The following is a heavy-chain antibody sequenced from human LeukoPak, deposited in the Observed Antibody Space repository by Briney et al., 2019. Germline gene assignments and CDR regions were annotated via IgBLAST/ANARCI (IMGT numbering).Heavy chain of an antibody. CDR1: GFTFSSYA. V-gene: IGHV3-30-3*01. CDR3: ARDRLAFDI. Sequence: GGSLRLSCAASGFTFSSYAMHWVRQAPGKGLEWVAVISYDGSNKYYADSVKGRFTISRDNSKNTLYLQMNSLRAEDTAVYYCARDRLAFDIWGQGTMVTVSS. J-gene: IGHJ3*02. CDR2: ISYDGSNK. D-gene: IGHD6-25*01.